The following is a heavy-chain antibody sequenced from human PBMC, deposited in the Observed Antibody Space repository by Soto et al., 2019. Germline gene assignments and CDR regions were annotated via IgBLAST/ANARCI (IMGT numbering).Heavy chain of an antibody. V-gene: IGHV4-59*08. CDR2: IYYSGGT. CDR3: ATYDPPGYSSGWYGIDY. CDR1: GGSINSYY. Sequence: QVQLQESGPGLVKPSETLSLTCTVSGGSINSYYWSWIRQPPGKGLEWIGYIYYSGGTNYNPSLKSRVTISVDPSKNQFSLKLSSVTAADTAVYYCATYDPPGYSSGWYGIDYWGQGTLVPVSS. J-gene: IGHJ4*02. D-gene: IGHD6-19*01.